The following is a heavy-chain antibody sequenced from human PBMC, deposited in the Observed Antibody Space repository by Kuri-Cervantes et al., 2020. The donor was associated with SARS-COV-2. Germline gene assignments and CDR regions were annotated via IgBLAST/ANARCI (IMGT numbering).Heavy chain of an antibody. CDR2: ISAYNGNT. CDR3: ARXXGDITIFGXXCGYMDV. V-gene: IGHV1-18*01. J-gene: IGHJ6*03. CDR1: XXXXXSYG. D-gene: IGHD3-3*01. Sequence: ASVKVSXKASXXXXXSYGISWXRXXPGQGLEWMXWISAYNGNTNXAQKLQGRVTMTTDTSTSTAYMELRSLRSEXTAVYYCARXXGDITIFGXXCGYMDVWGKGTTVTVSS.